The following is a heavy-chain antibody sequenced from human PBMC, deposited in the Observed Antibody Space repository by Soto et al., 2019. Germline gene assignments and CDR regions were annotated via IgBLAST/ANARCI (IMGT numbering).Heavy chain of an antibody. CDR2: VYHSGST. V-gene: IGHV4-4*02. Sequence: SETLSLTCTVSGGYMSSSNWWNWVRQSPGKGLEWIGEVYHSGSTNYNPSLRSRVTISVDKSMNQFSLKLTSVTAADTAVYYCAKGGGPLSITMIVITNWFDPWGQGTPVNVS. J-gene: IGHJ5*02. CDR1: GGYMSSSNW. D-gene: IGHD3-22*01. CDR3: AKGGGPLSITMIVITNWFDP.